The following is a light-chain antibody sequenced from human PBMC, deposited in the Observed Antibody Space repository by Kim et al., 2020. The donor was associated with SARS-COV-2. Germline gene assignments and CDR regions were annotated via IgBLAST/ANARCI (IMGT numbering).Light chain of an antibody. Sequence: GQPNTISSTGTSDDIGSHNSDSWYQKYPGTAPKLLIEDVTRRAAGISNRFAGSKSGNTASLTITGLQTEDEADYYCSSYTTSTTWVFGGGTQLTVL. CDR1: SDDIGSHNS. CDR3: SSYTTSTTWV. J-gene: IGLJ3*02. V-gene: IGLV2-14*03. CDR2: DVT.